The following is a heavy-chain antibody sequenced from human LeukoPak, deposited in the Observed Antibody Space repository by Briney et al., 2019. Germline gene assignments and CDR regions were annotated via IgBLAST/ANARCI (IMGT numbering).Heavy chain of an antibody. Sequence: SEPLSLNCTVSGDSIKSDSYFWGSIRQPPGKGLEWIGSLYYRGSTYYNPSLKSRVTISVDTSKNQFSVNLSSVTAADTALYYCARHKEDFHDSSGPNFWYFDLWGRGTLVTVSS. V-gene: IGHV4-39*01. D-gene: IGHD3-22*01. CDR3: ARHKEDFHDSSGPNFWYFDL. CDR1: GDSIKSDSYF. J-gene: IGHJ2*01. CDR2: LYYRGST.